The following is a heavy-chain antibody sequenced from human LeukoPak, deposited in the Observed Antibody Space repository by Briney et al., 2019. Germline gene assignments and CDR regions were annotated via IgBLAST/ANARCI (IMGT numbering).Heavy chain of an antibody. Sequence: WGSLRLSCAASGFTFSSYWMSWVRQAPGKGLEWVANIKQDGSEKYYVDSVKGRFTISRDNAKNSLYLQMNSLRAEDTAVYYCARLTRPRSASFDYWGQGTLVTVSS. CDR1: GFTFSSYW. D-gene: IGHD1-14*01. CDR2: IKQDGSEK. CDR3: ARLTRPRSASFDY. J-gene: IGHJ4*02. V-gene: IGHV3-7*01.